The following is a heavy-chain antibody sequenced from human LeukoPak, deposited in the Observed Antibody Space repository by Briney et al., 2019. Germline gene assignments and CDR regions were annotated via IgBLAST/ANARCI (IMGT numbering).Heavy chain of an antibody. CDR3: SRGPGAYYYYGMDV. Sequence: ASVKVSCTASGYTFTSYDINWVRQATGQGLEWMGWMNPNSGNTGYAQKFQGRVTMTRNTSISTAYMELSSLRSEDTAVYYCSRGPGAYYYYGMDVWGQGTTVTVSS. CDR2: MNPNSGNT. D-gene: IGHD2-2*01. V-gene: IGHV1-8*01. CDR1: GYTFTSYD. J-gene: IGHJ6*02.